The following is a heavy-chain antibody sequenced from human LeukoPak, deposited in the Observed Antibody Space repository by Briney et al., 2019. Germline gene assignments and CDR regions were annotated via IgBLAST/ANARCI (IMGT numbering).Heavy chain of an antibody. CDR3: ARGRGWVDH. J-gene: IGHJ4*02. CDR1: GFTFTIYW. CDR2: IHQDGTVK. V-gene: IGHV3-7*01. Sequence: GGSLRLSCAASGFTFTIYWMTWFRQAPGKGLEWVANIHQDGTVKNYVDPVKGRFTISRDNARNSVYLQLNSLRAEDTALYYCARGRGWVDHWGQGTLVTVSS. D-gene: IGHD3-16*01.